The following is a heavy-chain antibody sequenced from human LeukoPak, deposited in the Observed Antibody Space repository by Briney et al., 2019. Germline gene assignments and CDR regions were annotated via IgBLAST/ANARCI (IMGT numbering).Heavy chain of an antibody. CDR2: VIPIFGTA. V-gene: IGHV1-69*13. D-gene: IGHD6-13*01. CDR1: GGTFSSYA. Sequence: GASVKASCKASGGTFSSYAISWVRQAPGQGLERMGGVIPIFGTANYAQKFQGRVTITADESTSTAYMELSSLRSEDTAVYYCARDPDSSSWYADWFDPWGQGTLVTVSS. CDR3: ARDPDSSSWYADWFDP. J-gene: IGHJ5*02.